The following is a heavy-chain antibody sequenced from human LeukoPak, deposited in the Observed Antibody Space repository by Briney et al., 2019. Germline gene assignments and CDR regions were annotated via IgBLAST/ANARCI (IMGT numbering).Heavy chain of an antibody. CDR2: LYSGGST. V-gene: IGHV3-53*01. Sequence: RGGSLRLPCAAAGFTVSNNFMSWVRQAPGKGLEWVSVLYSGGSTYYADSVKGRFTISKDNSKNTLYLQMNSLRAEDTAVYYCARVSVQGYYGSGSFDFQHWGQGTPVTVSS. CDR1: GFTVSNNF. D-gene: IGHD3-10*01. CDR3: ARVSVQGYYGSGSFDFQH. J-gene: IGHJ1*01.